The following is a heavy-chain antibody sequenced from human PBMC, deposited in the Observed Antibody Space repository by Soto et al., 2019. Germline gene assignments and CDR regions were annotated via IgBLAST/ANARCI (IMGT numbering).Heavy chain of an antibody. D-gene: IGHD2-21*01. J-gene: IGHJ4*02. CDR3: ARHKKREVWGFDY. V-gene: IGHV3-30-3*01. CDR1: GFTFSSYA. Sequence: GGSLRLSCAASGFTFSSYALHWVRQAPGKGLDWVAVISSDVNYKYYADSVKGRFTISRDNSKNTLYLQMNSLRAEDTAVYYCARHKKREVWGFDYWGQGTLVTVSS. CDR2: ISSDVNYK.